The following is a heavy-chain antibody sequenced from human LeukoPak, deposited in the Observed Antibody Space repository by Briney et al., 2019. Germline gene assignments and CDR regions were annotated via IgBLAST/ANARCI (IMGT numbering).Heavy chain of an antibody. CDR2: MYSSGST. CDR3: ARGGKATVVTM. CDR1: GGSINSYY. J-gene: IGHJ4*02. Sequence: SETLSLTCTVSGGSINSYYWTWIRQSAGKGLEWIGRMYSSGSTNYNPSLKSRVSMSVDTSKNQFSVKLTSVTAADTAVYYCARGGKATVVTMWGQGILVTVSS. D-gene: IGHD4-23*01. V-gene: IGHV4-4*07.